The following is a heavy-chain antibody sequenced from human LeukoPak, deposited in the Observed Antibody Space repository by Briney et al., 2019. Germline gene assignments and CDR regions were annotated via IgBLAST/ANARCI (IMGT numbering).Heavy chain of an antibody. D-gene: IGHD6-13*01. CDR1: GGSISSSSYS. Sequence: SETLSLTCTVSGGSISSSSYSWGWIRQPPGKGLEWIGSIYYSGSTYYNPSLKSRVTISVDTSKNQFSLKLSSVTAADTAVYYCARVGGWAGYSSSWYRSWGSYFDYWGQGTLVTVSS. CDR2: IYYSGST. V-gene: IGHV4-39*07. CDR3: ARVGGWAGYSSSWYRSWGSYFDY. J-gene: IGHJ4*02.